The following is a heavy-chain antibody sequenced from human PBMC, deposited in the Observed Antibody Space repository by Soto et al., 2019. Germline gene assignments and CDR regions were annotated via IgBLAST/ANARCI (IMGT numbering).Heavy chain of an antibody. D-gene: IGHD3-22*01. CDR2: ISYDGSNK. J-gene: IGHJ3*02. CDR3: ANTYYYDSSGYPGGAFDI. V-gene: IGHV3-30*18. Sequence: GGSLRLSCAASGFTFSSYGMHWVRQAPGKGLEWVAVISYDGSNKYYADSVKGRFTISRDNSKNTLYLQMNSLRAEDTAVYYCANTYYYDSSGYPGGAFDIWGQGTMVTVSS. CDR1: GFTFSSYG.